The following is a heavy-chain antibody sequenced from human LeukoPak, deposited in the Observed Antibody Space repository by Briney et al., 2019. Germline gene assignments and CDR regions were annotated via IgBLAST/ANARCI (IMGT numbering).Heavy chain of an antibody. CDR2: IYYSGST. J-gene: IGHJ5*02. V-gene: IGHV4-59*01. D-gene: IGHD1-26*01. Sequence: PSETLSLTCTVSGGSISSYYWSWIRQPPGKGLEWIGYIYYSGSTNYNPSLKSRDTISVDTSKNQFSLKLSSVTAADTAVYYCARDEVLSGSYNWFDPWGQGTLVTVSS. CDR1: GGSISSYY. CDR3: ARDEVLSGSYNWFDP.